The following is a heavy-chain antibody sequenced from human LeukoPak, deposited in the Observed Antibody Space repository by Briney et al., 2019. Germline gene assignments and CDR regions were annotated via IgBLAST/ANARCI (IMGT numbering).Heavy chain of an antibody. CDR3: AKATIDDLPTFFDY. CDR1: GFTFSSYG. CDR2: ISGSGGST. V-gene: IGHV3-23*01. Sequence: QAGGSLRLSCAASGFTFSSYGMSWVRQAPGKGLEWVSAISGSGGSTYYADSVKGRFTISRDNSKNTLYLQMNSLRAEDTAVYYCAKATIDDLPTFFDYWGQGTLVTVSS. J-gene: IGHJ4*02. D-gene: IGHD2-21*02.